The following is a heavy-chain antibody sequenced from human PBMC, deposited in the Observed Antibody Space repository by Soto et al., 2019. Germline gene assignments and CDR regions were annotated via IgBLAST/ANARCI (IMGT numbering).Heavy chain of an antibody. CDR1: GFTFSSYS. CDR2: ISGSGGST. Sequence: GGSLRLSCAASGFTFSSYSMNWVRQAPGKGLEWVSSISGSGGSTYYADSVKGRFTISRDNSKNTLYLQMNSLRAEDTAVYYCAKGEPPMIVVVNFDYWGQGTLVTVSS. CDR3: AKGEPPMIVVVNFDY. D-gene: IGHD3-22*01. J-gene: IGHJ4*02. V-gene: IGHV3-23*01.